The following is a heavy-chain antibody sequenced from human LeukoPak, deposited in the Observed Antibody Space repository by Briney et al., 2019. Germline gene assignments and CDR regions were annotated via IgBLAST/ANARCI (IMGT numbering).Heavy chain of an antibody. CDR1: GGTFSSYA. CDR2: IIPIFGTA. CDR3: AVTFGGVIADFPFDY. Sequence: SVKVSCKASGGTFSSYAISWVRQAPGQGLEGMGRIIPIFGTANYAQKFQGRVTITTDESTSTAYMELSSLRSEDTAVYYCAVTFGGVIADFPFDYWGQGTLVTVSS. V-gene: IGHV1-69*05. J-gene: IGHJ4*02. D-gene: IGHD3-16*02.